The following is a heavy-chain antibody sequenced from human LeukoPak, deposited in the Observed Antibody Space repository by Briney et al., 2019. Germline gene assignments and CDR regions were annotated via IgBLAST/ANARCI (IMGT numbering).Heavy chain of an antibody. V-gene: IGHV4-4*02. CDR3: SRRNGQDLVPSFRRRYYFDY. CDR2: ISHSGST. J-gene: IGHJ4*02. Sequence: SGTLSHTCAVSGGSISSSNWWSWVRQPPGKGLEWIGEISHSGSTNYNPSLKSRVTISINTSKNQFSLKLSSVTAADTAVYYCSRRNGQDLVPSFRRRYYFDYWGQGTLVTVSS. D-gene: IGHD5-12*01. CDR1: GGSISSSNW.